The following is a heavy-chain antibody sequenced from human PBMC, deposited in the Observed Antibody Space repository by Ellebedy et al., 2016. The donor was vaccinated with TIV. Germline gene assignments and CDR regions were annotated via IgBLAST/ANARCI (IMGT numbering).Heavy chain of an antibody. CDR3: ARVSSGGSFFDY. Sequence: GSLRLXXTVSGGSISSYYWSWIRQPPGKGLEWIGYIYYSGSTYYNPSLKSRVTISVDTSKNQFSLKLSSVTAADTAVYYCARVSSGGSFFDYWGQGTLVTVSS. V-gene: IGHV4-59*08. CDR2: IYYSGST. D-gene: IGHD2-15*01. J-gene: IGHJ4*02. CDR1: GGSISSYY.